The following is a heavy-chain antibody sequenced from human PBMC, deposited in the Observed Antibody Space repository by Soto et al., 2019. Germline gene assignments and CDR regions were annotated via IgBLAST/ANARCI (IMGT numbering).Heavy chain of an antibody. D-gene: IGHD2-2*01. CDR3: ARHKVMSPEVPAAIKGENWFDP. V-gene: IGHV4-59*08. J-gene: IGHJ5*02. CDR2: IHYSGST. CDR1: GGSISNYY. Sequence: SETLSLTCTVSGGSISNYYWSWIRQPPGKGLEWIGYIHYSGSTNYSPSLKSRVTISVDTSKNQFSLKLSSVTAADTAVYYCARHKVMSPEVPAAIKGENWFDPWGQGTLVTVSS.